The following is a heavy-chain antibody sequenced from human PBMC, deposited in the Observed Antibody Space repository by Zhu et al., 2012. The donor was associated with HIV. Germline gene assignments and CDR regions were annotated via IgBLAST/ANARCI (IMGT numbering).Heavy chain of an antibody. V-gene: IGHV3-74*01. J-gene: IGHJ4*02. D-gene: IGHD3-10*01. CDR3: ARDRAYYYGSGILTT. Sequence: EVQLVESGGGLVQPGGSLRLSCAASGFTFSSYWMHWVRQAPGKGLVWVSRINSDGSSTSYADSVKGRFTISRDNAKNTLYLQMNSLRAEDTAVYYCARDRAYYYGSGILTTWGQGTLGPPSPQ. CDR1: GFTFSSYW. CDR2: INSDGSST.